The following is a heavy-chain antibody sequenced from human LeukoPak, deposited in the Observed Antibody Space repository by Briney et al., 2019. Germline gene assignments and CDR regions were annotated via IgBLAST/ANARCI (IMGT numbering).Heavy chain of an antibody. CDR3: ATGPDVGTYFDY. CDR1: GYTLTELS. V-gene: IGHV1-24*01. Sequence: ASVKVSCKFSGYTLTELSMHWVRQAPGKGLEWMGGFDPEDGETIYAQKFQGRVTMTEDTSTDTAYMELSSLRSEDTAVYYCATGPDVGTYFDYWGQGTLVTVSS. J-gene: IGHJ4*02. CDR2: FDPEDGET. D-gene: IGHD7-27*01.